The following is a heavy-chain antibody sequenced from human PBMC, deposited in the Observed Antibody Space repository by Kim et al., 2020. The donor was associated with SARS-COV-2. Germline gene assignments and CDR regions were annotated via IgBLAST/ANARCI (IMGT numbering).Heavy chain of an antibody. CDR2: IYHSGST. D-gene: IGHD3-16*01. CDR3: ARGGIRPVRWFDP. V-gene: IGHV4-4*02. J-gene: IGHJ5*02. Sequence: SETLSLTCAVSGGSISSSNWWSWVRQPPGRGLEWIGEIYHSGSTNYNPSLKSRATISVDKSKNQFSLKLSSVTAADTAVYYCARGGIRPVRWFDPWGEGTLVTVSS. CDR1: GGSISSSNW.